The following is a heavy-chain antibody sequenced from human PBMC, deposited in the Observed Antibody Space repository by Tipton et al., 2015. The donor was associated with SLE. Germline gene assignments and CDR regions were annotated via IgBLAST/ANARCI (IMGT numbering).Heavy chain of an antibody. CDR2: IYSSGST. V-gene: IGHV4-39*07. D-gene: IGHD5-12*01. CDR1: GDSISSSSYF. Sequence: TLSLTCTVSGDSISSSSYFWGWIRQPPGKGLQWIGTIYSSGSTYYNPSLKSRVTISVDTSKNQFSLKLSSVTATDTAMYYCARVMTDGYRDYVYVTDAFDMWGQGTMVTVSS. J-gene: IGHJ3*02. CDR3: ARVMTDGYRDYVYVTDAFDM.